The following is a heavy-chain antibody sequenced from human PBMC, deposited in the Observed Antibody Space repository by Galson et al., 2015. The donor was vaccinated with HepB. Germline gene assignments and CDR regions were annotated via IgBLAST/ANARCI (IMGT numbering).Heavy chain of an antibody. D-gene: IGHD1-1*01. V-gene: IGHV3-53*01. CDR1: GFTVSSNY. Sequence: SLRLSCAASGFTVSSNYMSWVRQAPGKGLEWVSIIYSGGSTYYTDSVKGRFTFSRDISKNTLYLQMTSLRAEDTALYYCARSPIGASGFFDYWGQGTLVTVSS. CDR2: IYSGGST. J-gene: IGHJ4*02. CDR3: ARSPIGASGFFDY.